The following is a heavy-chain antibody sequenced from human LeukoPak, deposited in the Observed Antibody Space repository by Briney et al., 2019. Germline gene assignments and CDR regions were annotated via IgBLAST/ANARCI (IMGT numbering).Heavy chain of an antibody. V-gene: IGHV4-59*01. Sequence: SETLSLTCTVSGGSISSYYWSWIRQPPGKGLEWIGYIYYSGSTNYNPSLKSRVTISVDTSKNQFSLKLSSVTAADTAVYYCARDRGSGWPTSYWYFDLWGRGTLVTVSS. J-gene: IGHJ2*01. CDR2: IYYSGST. CDR3: ARDRGSGWPTSYWYFDL. D-gene: IGHD6-19*01. CDR1: GGSISSYY.